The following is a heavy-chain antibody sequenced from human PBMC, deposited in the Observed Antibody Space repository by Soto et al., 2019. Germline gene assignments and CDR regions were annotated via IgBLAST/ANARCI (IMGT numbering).Heavy chain of an antibody. Sequence: SWVRQAPGQGLEWMGGIIPIFGTANYAQKFQGRVTITADESTSTAYMELSSLRSEATAVYSCAGVVRWELPYFDYWGQGPLVTLSS. CDR3: AGVVRWELPYFDY. J-gene: IGHJ4*02. V-gene: IGHV1-69*01. CDR2: IIPIFGTA. D-gene: IGHD1-26*01.